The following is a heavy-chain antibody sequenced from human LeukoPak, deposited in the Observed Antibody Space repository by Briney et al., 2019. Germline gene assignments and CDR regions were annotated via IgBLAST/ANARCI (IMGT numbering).Heavy chain of an antibody. D-gene: IGHD5-12*01. Sequence: SVKVSCKASGGTFSSYAISWVRQAPGQGLEWMGGIIPIFGTANYAQKFQGRVTITADKSTSTAYMELSSLRSEDTAVYYCARALIVATPTGDYYYYYMDVWGKGTTVTVSS. CDR2: IIPIFGTA. V-gene: IGHV1-69*06. CDR3: ARALIVATPTGDYYYYYMDV. J-gene: IGHJ6*03. CDR1: GGTFSSYA.